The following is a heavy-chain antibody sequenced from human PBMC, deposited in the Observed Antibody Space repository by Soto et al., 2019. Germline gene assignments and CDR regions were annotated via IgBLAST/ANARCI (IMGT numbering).Heavy chain of an antibody. CDR2: ISDSGGTS. CDR1: GVIFNISV. Sequence: PWGSLGLSCAASGVIFNISVVSWARKAPGKGLEWFSSISDSGGTSYYADSVKGRFTISRDNSKNTLYLQMNSLRAEDTAIYDCANRPGAVLTLDYWGQGTLVPVS. V-gene: IGHV3-23*01. CDR3: ANRPGAVLTLDY. J-gene: IGHJ4*02. D-gene: IGHD1-26*01.